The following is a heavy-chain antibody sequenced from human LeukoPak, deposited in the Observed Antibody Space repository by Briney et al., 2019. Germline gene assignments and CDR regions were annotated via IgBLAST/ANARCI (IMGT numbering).Heavy chain of an antibody. Sequence: PSETLSLTCTVSGGSISSSSYYWGWIRQPPGKGLEWIGSIYYSGSTYYNPSLKSRVTISVDTSKNQFSLKLSSVTAADTAVYYCARVQRGSGSSSWTKETWGYYYYYYMDVWGKGTTVTVSS. CDR2: IYYSGST. V-gene: IGHV4-39*07. CDR1: GGSISSSSYY. J-gene: IGHJ6*03. D-gene: IGHD6-13*01. CDR3: ARVQRGSGSSSWTKETWGYYYYYYMDV.